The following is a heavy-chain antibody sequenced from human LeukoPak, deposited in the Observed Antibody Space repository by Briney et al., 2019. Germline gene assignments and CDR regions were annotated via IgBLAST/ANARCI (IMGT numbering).Heavy chain of an antibody. D-gene: IGHD5-18*01. CDR2: IYSDGRI. V-gene: IGHV3-53*01. CDR3: ARESGYGYGLAGFFDY. J-gene: IGHJ4*02. CDR1: GFTVSSNY. Sequence: GGSLRLPCAASGFTVSSNYMSWVRQAPGKGLEWVSVIYSDGRIHYADSVKGRFTISRDDSKNTLYLQMNSLRAEDTAVYYCARESGYGYGLAGFFDYWGQGTLVTVSS.